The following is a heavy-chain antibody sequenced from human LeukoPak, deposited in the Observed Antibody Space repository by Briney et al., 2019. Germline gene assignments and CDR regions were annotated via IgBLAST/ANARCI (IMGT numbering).Heavy chain of an antibody. CDR1: GYSFTSYW. J-gene: IGHJ4*02. CDR3: ATGLRYFDWFPDY. V-gene: IGHV5-51*01. Sequence: GESLKISCKGSGYSFTSYWIGWVRQMPGKGLEWMGIIYPGDSDTRYSPSFQGQDTISADKSISTAYLQWSSLKASDTAMYYCATGLRYFDWFPDYWGQGTLVTVSS. D-gene: IGHD3-9*01. CDR2: IYPGDSDT.